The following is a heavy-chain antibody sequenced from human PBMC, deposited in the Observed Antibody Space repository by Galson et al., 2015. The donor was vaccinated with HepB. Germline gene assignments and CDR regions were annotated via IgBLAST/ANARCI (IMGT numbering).Heavy chain of an antibody. J-gene: IGHJ3*01. CDR3: ARALYFDRSADVREALDF. CDR2: ISKNGSTT. Sequence: SLSIACAAYGFTFSNYAMHWGGQAPGEGLDWVSAISKNGSTTLYTDSVKGRLTISRHNSKNTLYQQMSSLRTEDTAIFYCARALYFDRSADVREALDFWGQGTMVIVSS. D-gene: IGHD3-22*01. CDR1: GFTFSNYA. V-gene: IGHV3-30*04.